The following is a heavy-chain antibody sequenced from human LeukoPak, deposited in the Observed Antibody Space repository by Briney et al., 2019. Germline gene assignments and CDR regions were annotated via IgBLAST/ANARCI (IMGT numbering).Heavy chain of an antibody. Sequence: SETLSLTCTVSGGSISSYYWSWLRQPPGKGLEWIGYIYHSGSSNDNPSLKSRVTISVDTSKNQFSLRLRSVTAADTAVYYCARGSIWLDPWGQGTLVTVSS. CDR1: GGSISSYY. D-gene: IGHD3-3*02. CDR2: IYHSGSS. J-gene: IGHJ5*02. V-gene: IGHV4-59*01. CDR3: ARGSIWLDP.